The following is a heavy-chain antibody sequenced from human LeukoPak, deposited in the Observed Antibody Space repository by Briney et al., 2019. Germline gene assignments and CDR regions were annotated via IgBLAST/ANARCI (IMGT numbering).Heavy chain of an antibody. J-gene: IGHJ4*02. CDR1: GGSFSGYY. V-gene: IGHV4-34*01. Sequence: PETLSLTCAVYGGSFSGYYWSWIRQSPGKGLEWIGEINHSGSTNYNPSLKSRVTISVDTSKNQFSLKLSSVTAADTAVYYCARRTDTAMEFDYWGQGTLVTVSS. CDR2: INHSGST. CDR3: ARRTDTAMEFDY. D-gene: IGHD5-18*01.